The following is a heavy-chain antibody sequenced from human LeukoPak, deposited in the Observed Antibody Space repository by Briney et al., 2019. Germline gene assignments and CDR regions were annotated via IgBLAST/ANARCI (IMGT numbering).Heavy chain of an antibody. CDR3: ASIGYSSGSSDY. V-gene: IGHV4-59*01. CDR1: GGSISSYY. D-gene: IGHD6-19*01. J-gene: IGHJ4*02. Sequence: SETLSLTCTVSGGSISSYYWSWIRQPPGKGLEWIGYIYYSGSTNYNPSLKSRVTISVDTSKNQFSLKLSSVTAADTAVYYCASIGYSSGSSDYWGQGTLVTVSS. CDR2: IYYSGST.